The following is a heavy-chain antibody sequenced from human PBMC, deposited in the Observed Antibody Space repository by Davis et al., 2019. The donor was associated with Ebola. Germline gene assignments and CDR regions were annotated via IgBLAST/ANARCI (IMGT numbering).Heavy chain of an antibody. J-gene: IGHJ4*02. CDR1: GGSFSGYY. V-gene: IGHV4-34*01. Sequence: MPSETLSLTCAVYGGSFSGYYWSWIRQPPGKGLEWIGSIYHSGSTYYNPSLKSRVTISVDTSKNQFSLKLSSVTAADTAVYYCARESSLIQLWPYWGQGTLVTVSS. CDR3: ARESSLIQLWPY. CDR2: IYHSGST. D-gene: IGHD5-18*01.